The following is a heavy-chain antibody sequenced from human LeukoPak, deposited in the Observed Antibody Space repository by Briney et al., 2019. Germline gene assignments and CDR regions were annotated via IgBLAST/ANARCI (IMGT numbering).Heavy chain of an antibody. V-gene: IGHV3-48*01. D-gene: IGHD2-2*01. CDR1: GFTFSSYS. Sequence: GGSLRLSCAASGFTFSSYSMDWVRQAPGKGLEWVSYISSSSSTIYYADSVKGRFTISRDNSKNTLYLQMNSLRAEDTAVYYCASEGVPGLVPAASSFDYWGQGTLVTVSS. J-gene: IGHJ4*02. CDR3: ASEGVPGLVPAASSFDY. CDR2: ISSSSSTI.